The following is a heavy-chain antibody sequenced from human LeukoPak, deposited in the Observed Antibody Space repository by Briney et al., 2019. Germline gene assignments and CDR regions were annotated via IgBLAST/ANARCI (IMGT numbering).Heavy chain of an antibody. Sequence: GGSLRLSCAASVLXFSXDGXRXGXXAPXKXXEXVAXXWYDEGNKYYADSVKGRFTISRDNYKNTLYLHMNSLEADDTAMYCCARAWDCSGRSCLPPHWRQGTLVTVSS. D-gene: IGHD2-15*01. CDR2: XWYDEGNK. V-gene: IGHV3-33*01. J-gene: IGHJ1*01. CDR1: VLXFSXDG. CDR3: ARAWDCSGRSCLPPH.